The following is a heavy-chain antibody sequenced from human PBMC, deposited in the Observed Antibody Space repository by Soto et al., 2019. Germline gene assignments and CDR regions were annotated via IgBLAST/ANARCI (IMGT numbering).Heavy chain of an antibody. V-gene: IGHV1-69*05. Sequence: GASVKVSCKASGGTFSSYAISWVRQAPGQGLEWMGGIIPIFGTANYAQKLQGRVTMTTDTSTSTAYMELRSLRSDDTAVYYCARGRYYDSSGYYGPDAFDIWGQGTMVTVSS. CDR3: ARGRYYDSSGYYGPDAFDI. J-gene: IGHJ3*02. CDR1: GGTFSSYA. CDR2: IIPIFGTA. D-gene: IGHD3-22*01.